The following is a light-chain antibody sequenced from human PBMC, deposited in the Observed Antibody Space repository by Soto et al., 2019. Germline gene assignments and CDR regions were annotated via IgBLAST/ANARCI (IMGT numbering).Light chain of an antibody. Sequence: EIVMTQSPATLSVSPGERATLSCRASQSVSSNLAWYQQKPGQAPRLLIYGASTRATGIPARFSGSGSGTGFTLTISSLQSEDFAVYYCQQYNNWPPLFGQGTKV. CDR2: GAS. CDR3: QQYNNWPPL. CDR1: QSVSSN. J-gene: IGKJ1*01. V-gene: IGKV3-15*01.